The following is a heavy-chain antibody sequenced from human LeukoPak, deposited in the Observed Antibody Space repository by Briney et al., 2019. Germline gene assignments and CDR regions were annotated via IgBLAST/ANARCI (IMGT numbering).Heavy chain of an antibody. CDR3: AREQDIVVVPENWFDP. CDR1: GFTFSSYG. J-gene: IGHJ5*02. Sequence: GGSLRLSCAASGFTFSSYGMHWVRQAPGKGLEWVAVIWYDGSNKYYADSVKGRFTISRDNSKNTLYLQMNSLRAEDTAVYYRAREQDIVVVPENWFDPWGQGTLVTVSS. D-gene: IGHD2-2*01. V-gene: IGHV3-33*01. CDR2: IWYDGSNK.